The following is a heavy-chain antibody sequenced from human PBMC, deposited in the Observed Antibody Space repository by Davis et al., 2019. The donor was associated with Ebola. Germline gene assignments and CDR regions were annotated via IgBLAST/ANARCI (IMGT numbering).Heavy chain of an antibody. Sequence: AASVKVSCKASGYTFTGYYMHWVQQAPGQGLEWMGWINPNSGGTNYAQKFQGWVTMTRDTSISTAYMELSRLRSDDTAVYYCARYKDTVTSLNFQHWGQGTLVTVSS. CDR2: INPNSGGT. D-gene: IGHD4-17*01. V-gene: IGHV1-2*04. CDR1: GYTFTGYY. CDR3: ARYKDTVTSLNFQH. J-gene: IGHJ1*01.